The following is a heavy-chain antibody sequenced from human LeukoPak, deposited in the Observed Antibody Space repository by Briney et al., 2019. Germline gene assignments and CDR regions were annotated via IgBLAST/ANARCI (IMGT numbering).Heavy chain of an antibody. CDR1: GYTFTGYY. CDR2: INPNSGGT. Sequence: ASVKVSCKASGYTFTGYYMHWVRQAPGQGLEWMGWINPNSGGTNYAQKFQGRVTMTRDTSISTAYMELSRLRSDDTAVYYCARDAGYYCSGGSCYSRGHAFDIWGQGTMVTVSS. D-gene: IGHD2-15*01. V-gene: IGHV1-2*02. CDR3: ARDAGYYCSGGSCYSRGHAFDI. J-gene: IGHJ3*02.